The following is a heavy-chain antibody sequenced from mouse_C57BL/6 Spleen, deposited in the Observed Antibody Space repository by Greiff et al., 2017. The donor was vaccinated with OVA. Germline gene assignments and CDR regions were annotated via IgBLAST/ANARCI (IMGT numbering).Heavy chain of an antibody. V-gene: IGHV1-64*01. Sequence: QVQLQQPGAELVKPGASVKLSCKASGYTFTSYWMHWVKQRPGQGLEWIGMIHPNSGSTNYNEKFKSKATLTVDKSSSTAYMQLSSLTSEDSAVYYCAREGSYYGYGGYAMDYWGQGTSVTVSS. CDR3: AREGSYYGYGGYAMDY. D-gene: IGHD2-2*01. CDR1: GYTFTSYW. CDR2: IHPNSGST. J-gene: IGHJ4*01.